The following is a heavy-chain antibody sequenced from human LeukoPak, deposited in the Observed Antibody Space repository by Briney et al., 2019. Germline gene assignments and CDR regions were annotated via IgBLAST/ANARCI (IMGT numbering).Heavy chain of an antibody. J-gene: IGHJ3*02. CDR3: ARESSYYGSGSYRGRAFDI. Sequence: GASVKVSCKASGYTFTSYGISWLRQAPGQGLEWMGWISAYNGNTNYAQKLQGRVTMTTDTSTSTAYMELRSLRSDDTAVYYCARESSYYGSGSYRGRAFDIWGQGTMVTVSS. V-gene: IGHV1-18*01. CDR1: GYTFTSYG. D-gene: IGHD3-10*01. CDR2: ISAYNGNT.